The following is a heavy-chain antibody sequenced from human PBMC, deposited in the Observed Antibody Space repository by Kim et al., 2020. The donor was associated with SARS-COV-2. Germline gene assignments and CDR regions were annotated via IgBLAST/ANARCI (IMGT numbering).Heavy chain of an antibody. D-gene: IGHD3-22*01. CDR3: TRGMGAYYYDSSGYSVPYFDY. J-gene: IGHJ4*02. Sequence: GGSLRLSCTASGFTFGDYAMSWFRQAPGKGLEWVGFIRSKAYGGTTEYAASVKGRFTISRDDSKSIAYLQMNSLKTEDTAVYYCTRGMGAYYYDSSGYSVPYFDYWGQGTLVTVSS. V-gene: IGHV3-49*03. CDR2: IRSKAYGGTT. CDR1: GFTFGDYA.